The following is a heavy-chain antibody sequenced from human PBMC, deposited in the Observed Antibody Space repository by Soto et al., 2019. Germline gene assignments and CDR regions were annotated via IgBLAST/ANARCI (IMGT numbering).Heavy chain of an antibody. Sequence: SETLSLTWAVYGGSCRGYYWTWIRQPPGTGLEWIGEINHSGSTNYNPSLKSRVTISVDTSKNQFSLKLSSVTAADTAVYYCARVYSSSWYDYWGQGTLVTVSS. J-gene: IGHJ4*02. D-gene: IGHD6-13*01. CDR2: INHSGST. V-gene: IGHV4-34*01. CDR1: GGSCRGYY. CDR3: ARVYSSSWYDY.